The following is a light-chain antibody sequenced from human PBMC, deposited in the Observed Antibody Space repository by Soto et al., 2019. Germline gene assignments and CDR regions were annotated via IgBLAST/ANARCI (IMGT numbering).Light chain of an antibody. CDR1: QSVSSY. J-gene: IGKJ2*01. CDR2: DTS. V-gene: IGKV3-11*01. CDR3: QQRSNWQYT. Sequence: EIVLTQSPATLSLSPGERATLSCRASQSVSSYSAWYQQKPGQAPRLLIYDTSNRATGIPARFSGSGSVTDFTLTISGLEPEDLAVYYCQQRSNWQYTFGLGTMLEIK.